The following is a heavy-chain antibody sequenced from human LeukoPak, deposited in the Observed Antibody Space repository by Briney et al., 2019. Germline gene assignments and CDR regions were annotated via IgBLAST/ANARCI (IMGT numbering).Heavy chain of an antibody. CDR2: ISGSGGST. D-gene: IGHD5/OR15-5a*01. Sequence: GGSLRLSCAASGFTFSSHAMSWVRQAPGKGLEWVSSISGSGGSTYYADSVKGRFTISRDNSKNSLFLQMDSLRVEDTATYYCARDLMGHSVYDRGDYWGRGTLVTVSS. J-gene: IGHJ4*02. CDR3: ARDLMGHSVYDRGDY. V-gene: IGHV3-23*01. CDR1: GFTFSSHA.